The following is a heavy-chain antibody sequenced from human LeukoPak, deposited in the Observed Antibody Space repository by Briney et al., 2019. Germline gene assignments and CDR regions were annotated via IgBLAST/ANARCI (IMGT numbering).Heavy chain of an antibody. CDR1: GFTFSSYG. J-gene: IGHJ6*03. CDR2: IRYDGSNK. V-gene: IGHV3-30*02. Sequence: PGGSLRHSCAESGFTFSSYGMYRVRQAPGKGLEWVAFIRYDGSNKYYADSVKGRFTVSRDNSKNTLYLQMKSLRAEDTAVYYCAKGGGYEAQYYYYYLDVWGKGTTVTVSS. D-gene: IGHD5-12*01. CDR3: AKGGGYEAQYYYYYLDV.